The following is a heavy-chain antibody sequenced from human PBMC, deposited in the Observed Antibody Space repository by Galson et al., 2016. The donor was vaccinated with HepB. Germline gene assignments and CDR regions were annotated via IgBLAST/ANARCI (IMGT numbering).Heavy chain of an antibody. Sequence: SLRLSCAASGFLFSGSAMHWVRQAPGKGLEWVGRIRNKANNYTTTHRESVKGRFAISRDDSKNMAYLQMNSLKTEDTAVYYCTAGPGLRYFDWLLPFDYWGQGTLVTVSS. CDR1: GFLFSGSA. V-gene: IGHV3-73*01. J-gene: IGHJ4*02. CDR3: TAGPGLRYFDWLLPFDY. CDR2: IRNKANNYTT. D-gene: IGHD3-9*01.